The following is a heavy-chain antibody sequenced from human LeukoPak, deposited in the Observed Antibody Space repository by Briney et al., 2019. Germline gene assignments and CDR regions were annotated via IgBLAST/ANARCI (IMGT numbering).Heavy chain of an antibody. J-gene: IGHJ4*02. CDR3: AKDHHDFWSGYYYFGY. Sequence: GGSLRLSCAASGFTFSIYAMSWVRQAPGKGLEWVSAISSSGGSTYYADSVKGRFTISRDNSKNTLYLQMNSLRAEDTAVYYCAKDHHDFWSGYYYFGYWGQGTLVTVSS. V-gene: IGHV3-23*01. D-gene: IGHD3-3*01. CDR2: ISSSGGST. CDR1: GFTFSIYA.